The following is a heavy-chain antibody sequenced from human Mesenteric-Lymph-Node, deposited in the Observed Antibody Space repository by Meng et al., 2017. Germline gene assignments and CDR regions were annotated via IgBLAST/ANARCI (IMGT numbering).Heavy chain of an antibody. Sequence: GESLKISCAASGFTFSSYDMHWVRQATGKGLEWVSAIGTAGDTYYPGSVKGRFTISRENAKNSLYLQMNSLRAGDTAVYYCARELMLFGELLFDAFDIWGQGTMVTVSS. CDR3: ARELMLFGELLFDAFDI. CDR2: IGTAGDT. J-gene: IGHJ3*02. D-gene: IGHD3-10*01. CDR1: GFTFSSYD. V-gene: IGHV3-13*01.